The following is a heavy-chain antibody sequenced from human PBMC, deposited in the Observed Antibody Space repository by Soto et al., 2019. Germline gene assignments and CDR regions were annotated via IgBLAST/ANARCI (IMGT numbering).Heavy chain of an antibody. CDR1: GGSVSSGSYY. D-gene: IGHD3-3*01. J-gene: IGHJ5*02. CDR2: IYYSGST. Sequence: SETLSLTCTVSGGSVSSGSYYWSWIRQPPGKGLEWIGYIYYSGSTNYNPSLKSRVTMTRDTSISTAYMELSRLRSDDTAVYYCARGPRIRFLEWLTNWFDPWGQGTLVTVSS. CDR3: ARGPRIRFLEWLTNWFDP. V-gene: IGHV4-61*01.